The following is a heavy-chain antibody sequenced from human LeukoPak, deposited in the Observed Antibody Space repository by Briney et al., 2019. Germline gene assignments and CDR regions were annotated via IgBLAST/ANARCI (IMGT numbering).Heavy chain of an antibody. V-gene: IGHV1-69*13. CDR3: ARVGDSSGYYSDY. Sequence: GASVKVSCKASGGTFSSYAISWVRQAPGQGLEWMGGIVPIFGTANYAQKFQGRVTITADESTSTAYMELSSLRSEDTAVYYCARVGDSSGYYSDYWGQGTLVTVSS. D-gene: IGHD3-22*01. CDR2: IVPIFGTA. J-gene: IGHJ4*02. CDR1: GGTFSSYA.